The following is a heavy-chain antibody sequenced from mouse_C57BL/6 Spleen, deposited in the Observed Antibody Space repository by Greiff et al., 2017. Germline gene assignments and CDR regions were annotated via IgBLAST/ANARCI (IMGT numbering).Heavy chain of an antibody. V-gene: IGHV1-72*01. CDR1: GYTFTSYW. CDR2: IDPNSGGT. D-gene: IGHD1-1*01. CDR3: ARSVTTVEAWFAY. J-gene: IGHJ3*01. Sequence: VQLQESGAELVKPGASVKLSCKASGYTFTSYWLHWVKQRPGRGLEWIGRIDPNSGGTKYNEKFKSKATLTVDKPSSTAYMQLSSLTSEDSAVYYCARSVTTVEAWFAYWGQGTLVIVSA.